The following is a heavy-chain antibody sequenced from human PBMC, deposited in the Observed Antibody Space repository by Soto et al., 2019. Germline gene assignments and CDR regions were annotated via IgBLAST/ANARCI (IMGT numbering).Heavy chain of an antibody. J-gene: IGHJ4*02. CDR3: ARDPADIVVVPAAISFHS. CDR1: GYTFTSYG. V-gene: IGHV1-18*01. CDR2: ISAYNGNT. D-gene: IGHD2-2*01. Sequence: QVQLVQSGAEEKKPGASVKVSCKASGYTFTSYGISWLLQAPGQGREWMGWISAYNGNTNYAQKLQGRSNMTTDTATSTSYMELRSMRSDDTAVYSCARDPADIVVVPAAISFHSWGQGTLVAVSS.